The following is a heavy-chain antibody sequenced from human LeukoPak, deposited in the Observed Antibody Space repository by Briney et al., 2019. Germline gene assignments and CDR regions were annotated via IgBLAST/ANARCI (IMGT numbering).Heavy chain of an antibody. CDR1: GFTFSSYG. V-gene: IGHV3-30*18. J-gene: IGHJ4*02. D-gene: IGHD5-12*01. Sequence: GGSLRLSCAASGFTFSSYGMHWVRQAPGKGLEWVAVISYDGSNKYYADSVKGRFTISRVNSKNTLYLQMNSLRAEDTAVYYCAKGGSGYDQIDYWGQGTLVTVSS. CDR3: AKGGSGYDQIDY. CDR2: ISYDGSNK.